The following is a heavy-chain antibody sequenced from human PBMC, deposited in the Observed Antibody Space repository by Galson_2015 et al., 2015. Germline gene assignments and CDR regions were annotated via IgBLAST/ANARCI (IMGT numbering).Heavy chain of an antibody. CDR2: VSSDSSYI. D-gene: IGHD5-12*01. V-gene: IGHV3-21*01. Sequence: SLRLSCAASGFTFGSYSMHWVRQAPGKGLEWISSVSSDSSYIYYLDSVKGRCTISRDNAKNSLYLQVNSLSVEDTAVYYCARAYSGYGPFDDWGQGALVIVSS. CDR1: GFTFGSYS. J-gene: IGHJ4*02. CDR3: ARAYSGYGPFDD.